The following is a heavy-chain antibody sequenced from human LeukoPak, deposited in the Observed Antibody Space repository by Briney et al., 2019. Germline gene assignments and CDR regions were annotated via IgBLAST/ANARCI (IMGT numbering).Heavy chain of an antibody. CDR3: ARGHAAAAHWFDP. CDR1: GGSISSSSYY. J-gene: IGHJ5*02. D-gene: IGHD6-13*01. V-gene: IGHV4-39*07. CDR2: IYYSGST. Sequence: SETLSLTCTVSGGSISSSSYYWGWIRQPPGKGLEWIGSIYYSGSTYYNPSLKSRVTISVDTSKNQFSLKLSSVTAADTAVYYCARGHAAAAHWFDPWGQGTLVTVSS.